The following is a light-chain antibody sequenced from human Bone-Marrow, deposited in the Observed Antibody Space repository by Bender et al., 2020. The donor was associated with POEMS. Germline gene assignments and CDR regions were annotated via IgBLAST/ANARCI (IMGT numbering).Light chain of an antibody. J-gene: IGLJ3*02. CDR1: SSNFGNNA. CDR3: SSWDDSLNGWV. CDR2: SNN. V-gene: IGLV1-44*01. Sequence: QSVLTQPPSASGTPGQSVTISCSGTSSNFGNNAANWYQHVPGTAPKLLIYSNNQRPSGVPDRVSASTSGTSASLAISGLHSDDEAEYYCSSWDDSLNGWVFGGGTKLTVL.